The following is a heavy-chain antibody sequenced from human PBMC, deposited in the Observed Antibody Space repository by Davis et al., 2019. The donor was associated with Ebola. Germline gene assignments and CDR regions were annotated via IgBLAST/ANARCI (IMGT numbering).Heavy chain of an antibody. CDR3: ARCTTTVEGGAGPYYFDY. Sequence: GESLKISCKGSGYSFTSYWIGWVRQMPGKGLEWMGIIYPGDSDTRYSPSFQGQVTISADKSISTAYLQWSSLKASDTAMYYCARCTTTVEGGAGPYYFDYWGQGTLVTVSS. CDR2: IYPGDSDT. CDR1: GYSFTSYW. D-gene: IGHD4-11*01. V-gene: IGHV5-51*01. J-gene: IGHJ4*02.